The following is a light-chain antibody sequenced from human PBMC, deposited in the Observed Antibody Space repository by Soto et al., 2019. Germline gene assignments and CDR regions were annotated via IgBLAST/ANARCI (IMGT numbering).Light chain of an antibody. CDR2: DAS. J-gene: IGKJ2*01. CDR1: QSISRS. V-gene: IGKV3-15*01. CDR3: HQYNSWPPGT. Sequence: EIVLTQSPAILSVSPGERATLSCRASQSISRSLAGYQQKPGQAPMLLISDASTRATGIPARFSGSGSGTEFTLTISSLQSEDFALYYCHQYNSWPPGTFGQGTKVEIK.